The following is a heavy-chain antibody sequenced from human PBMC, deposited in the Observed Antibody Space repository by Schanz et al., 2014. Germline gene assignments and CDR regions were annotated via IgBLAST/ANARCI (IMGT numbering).Heavy chain of an antibody. D-gene: IGHD3-10*01. CDR3: AKYRGYYRVSGSYRELEY. V-gene: IGHV3-48*01. CDR2: ISSSSSTR. CDR1: GFTFSSHW. Sequence: EVQLAESGGGLVQPGGSLRLSCAASGFTFSSHWMHWVRQAPGKGLEWVSYISSSSSTRYYADSVKGRFTMSRDNAKNSVFLQMNSLRPEDTAVYYCAKYRGYYRVSGSYRELEYWGQGTLVTVSS. J-gene: IGHJ4*02.